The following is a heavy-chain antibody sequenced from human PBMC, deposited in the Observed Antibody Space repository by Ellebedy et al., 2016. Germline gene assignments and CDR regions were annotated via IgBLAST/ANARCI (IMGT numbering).Heavy chain of an antibody. D-gene: IGHD3-22*01. CDR3: ARDIEIHYYDSSGYYVPSDAFDI. V-gene: IGHV4-34*01. CDR2: INHSGST. CDR1: GGSFSGYY. Sequence: SETLSLXXAVYGGSFSGYYWSWIRQPPGKGLEWIGEINHSGSTNYNPSLKSRVTISVDTSKNQFSLKLSSVTAADTAVYYCARDIEIHYYDSSGYYVPSDAFDIWGQGTIVTVSS. J-gene: IGHJ3*02.